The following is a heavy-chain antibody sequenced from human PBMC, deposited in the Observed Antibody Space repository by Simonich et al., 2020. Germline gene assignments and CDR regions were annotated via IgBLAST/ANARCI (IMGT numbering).Heavy chain of an antibody. D-gene: IGHD3-9*01. Sequence: QVQLQQWGAGLLKPSETLSLTCAVYGGSFRGYYWSWIRPPPGKGLGGIGELNHRASTNYNPPLKSRVTIAVDTSKNQFSLKLSSVTAADTAVYYCARCGLVNYDILTGYHNWFDPWGQGTLVTVSS. CDR3: ARCGLVNYDILTGYHNWFDP. CDR1: GGSFRGYY. CDR2: LNHRAST. J-gene: IGHJ5*02. V-gene: IGHV4-34*01.